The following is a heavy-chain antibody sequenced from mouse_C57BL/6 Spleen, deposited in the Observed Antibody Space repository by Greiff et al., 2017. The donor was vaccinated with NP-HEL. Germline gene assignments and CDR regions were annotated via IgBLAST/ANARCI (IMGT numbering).Heavy chain of an antibody. CDR2: IYPGDGDT. Sequence: QVQLQQSGAELVKPGASVKISCKASGYAFSSYWMNWVKQRPGKGLEWIGQIYPGDGDTNYNGKFKGKATLTADKSSSTAYMQLSSLTSEDSAVYFCASPTGTGSYFDYWGQGTTLTVSS. CDR1: GYAFSSYW. CDR3: ASPTGTGSYFDY. V-gene: IGHV1-80*01. J-gene: IGHJ2*01. D-gene: IGHD4-1*01.